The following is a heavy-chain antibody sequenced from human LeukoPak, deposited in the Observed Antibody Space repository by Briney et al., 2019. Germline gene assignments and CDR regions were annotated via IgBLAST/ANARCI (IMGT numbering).Heavy chain of an antibody. Sequence: ASVKVSCKASGGTFSSYAISWVRQAPGQGLEWMGGIIPIFGTANYAQKFQGRVTITADESTSTAYMELSSLRSEDTAVYYCAAGYCSSTSCYVWAFDIWGQGTMVTVSS. D-gene: IGHD2-2*01. CDR2: IIPIFGTA. CDR1: GGTFSSYA. V-gene: IGHV1-69*13. J-gene: IGHJ3*02. CDR3: AAGYCSSTSCYVWAFDI.